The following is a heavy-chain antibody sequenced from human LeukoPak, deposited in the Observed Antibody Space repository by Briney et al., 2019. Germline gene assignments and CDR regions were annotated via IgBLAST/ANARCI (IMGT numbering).Heavy chain of an antibody. V-gene: IGHV1-18*01. CDR1: GYTFTSYG. CDR2: ISAYNGNT. CDR3: ARGIAATSYYYYGMDV. D-gene: IGHD6-13*01. J-gene: IGHJ6*02. Sequence: ASVKVSCKASGYTFTSYGIIWVRQAPGQGLEWMGWISAYNGNTNYAQKLQGRVTMTTDTSTSTAYMELRSLRSDDTAVYYCARGIAATSYYYYGMDVWGQGTTVTVSS.